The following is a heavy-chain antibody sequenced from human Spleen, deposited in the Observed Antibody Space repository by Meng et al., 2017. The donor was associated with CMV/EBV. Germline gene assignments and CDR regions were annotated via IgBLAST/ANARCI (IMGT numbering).Heavy chain of an antibody. D-gene: IGHD6-6*01. CDR2: IKQDGGEK. CDR1: GFTFSSYW. V-gene: IGHV3-7*01. CDR3: ARYGPGVAGRPFDP. J-gene: IGHJ5*02. Sequence: GESLKISCAASGFTFSSYWMSWVRQAPGKGLEWVANIKQDGGEKYYVDSVKGRFTISRDNAKNSLYLQMNSLRAEDTAVYYCARYGPGVAGRPFDPWGQGTLVTVSS.